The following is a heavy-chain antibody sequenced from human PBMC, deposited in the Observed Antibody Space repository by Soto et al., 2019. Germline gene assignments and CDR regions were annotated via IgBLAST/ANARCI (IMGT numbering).Heavy chain of an antibody. J-gene: IGHJ5*02. CDR3: ATRNAVATITEWFEP. CDR2: IFYSGTT. CDR1: GGSVSSGTYY. D-gene: IGHD5-12*01. Sequence: QVQLQESGPGLVKPSETLSLTCSVSGGSVSSGTYYWSWIRQTPGKGLEWIGYIFYSGTTNYNPSLKSRVTISVDTSKNQVALKLSSVTAADTAVYYCATRNAVATITEWFEPWGQGTLVSVSS. V-gene: IGHV4-61*01.